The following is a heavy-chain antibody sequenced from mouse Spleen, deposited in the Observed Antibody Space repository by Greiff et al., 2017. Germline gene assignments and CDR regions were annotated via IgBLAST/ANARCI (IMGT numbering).Heavy chain of an antibody. D-gene: IGHD2-5*01. CDR1: GFTFSSYG. CDR3: ARHSNWFAY. CDR2: ISSGGSYT. J-gene: IGHJ3*01. Sequence: VQLKESGGDLVKPGGSLKLSCAASGFTFSSYGMSWVRQTPDKRLEWVATISSGGSYTYYPDSVKGRFTISRDNAKNTLYLQMSSLKSEDTAMYYCARHSNWFAYWGQGTLVTVSA. V-gene: IGHV5-6*01.